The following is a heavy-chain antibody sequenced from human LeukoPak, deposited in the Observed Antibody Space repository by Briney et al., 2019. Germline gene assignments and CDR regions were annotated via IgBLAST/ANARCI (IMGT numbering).Heavy chain of an antibody. CDR1: GGSFSGYY. CDR3: ARDQGSLTGFVS. D-gene: IGHD3-9*01. CDR2: INHSGST. J-gene: IGHJ5*02. Sequence: SETLSLTCAVYGGSFSGYYWSWIRQPPGKGLEWIGEINHSGSTYYNPSLKSRVTISVDTSKNQFSLKLSSVTAADTAVYYCARDQGSLTGFVSWGQGTLVTVSS. V-gene: IGHV4-34*01.